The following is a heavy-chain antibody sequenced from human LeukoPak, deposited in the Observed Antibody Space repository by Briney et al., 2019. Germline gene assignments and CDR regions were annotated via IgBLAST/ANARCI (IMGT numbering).Heavy chain of an antibody. CDR2: INPNSGGT. V-gene: IGHV1-2*02. CDR1: GYTFTGYY. CDR3: ARGPVRGGYYYYYMDV. D-gene: IGHD3-10*01. J-gene: IGHJ6*03. Sequence: GASVKVSCKASGYTFTGYYMHWVRQAPGQGLEWMGWINPNSGGTNYAQKFQGRVTMTRDTSISTAYMELSRLRSDDTAVYYCARGPVRGGYYYYYMDVWGKGTTVTISS.